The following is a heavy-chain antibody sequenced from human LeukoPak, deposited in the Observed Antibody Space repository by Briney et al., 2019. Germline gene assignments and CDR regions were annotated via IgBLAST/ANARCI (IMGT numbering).Heavy chain of an antibody. Sequence: GGSLRLSCAASGFTFSSYGMHWVRQAPGKGLEWVAVIWYDGSNKYYADSVKGRFTISRDNSKNTLYLQMNSLRAEDTAVYYCAKDPSFYGVVSHFDYWGQGTLVTVSS. D-gene: IGHD3-3*01. CDR1: GFTFSSYG. J-gene: IGHJ4*02. CDR3: AKDPSFYGVVSHFDY. V-gene: IGHV3-33*06. CDR2: IWYDGSNK.